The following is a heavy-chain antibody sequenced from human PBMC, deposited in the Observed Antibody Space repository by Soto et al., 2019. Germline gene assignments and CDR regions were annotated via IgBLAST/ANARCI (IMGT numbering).Heavy chain of an antibody. J-gene: IGHJ5*02. V-gene: IGHV4-31*03. D-gene: IGHD2-21*01. CDR1: GGSIRDGGYY. Sequence: PSETLSLTCTVSGGSIRDGGYYWSWIRQHPGKGLEWLGYIYYTGTTYYNPSLKSRLTISVDMSKSQFSLKLTSLTAADTAVYYCAKDQSNTQPIVVTPGWFDTWGQGILATVSS. CDR2: IYYTGTT. CDR3: AKDQSNTQPIVVTPGWFDT.